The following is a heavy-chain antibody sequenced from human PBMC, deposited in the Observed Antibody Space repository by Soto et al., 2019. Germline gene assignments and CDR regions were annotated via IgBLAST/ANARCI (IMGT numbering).Heavy chain of an antibody. J-gene: IGHJ6*02. V-gene: IGHV3-23*01. CDR3: AKKDGRGSSIPTRLDYYYYGMDV. CDR2: ISGSGGST. CDR1: GFTFSSYA. D-gene: IGHD6-13*01. Sequence: GGSLRLSCAASGFTFSSYAMSWVRQAPGKGLEWVSAISGSGGSTYYADSVKGRFTISRDNSKNTLYLQMNSLRAEDTAVYYCAKKDGRGSSIPTRLDYYYYGMDVWGQGTTVTVSS.